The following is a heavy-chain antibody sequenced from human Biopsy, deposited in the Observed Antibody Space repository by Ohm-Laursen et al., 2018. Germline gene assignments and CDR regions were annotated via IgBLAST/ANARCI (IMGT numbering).Heavy chain of an antibody. CDR2: FVPEDDER. CDR1: GYVLSELS. D-gene: IGHD2-2*01. Sequence: SVKVSCKVSGYVLSELSMRWVRQAPGKGLEWMGGFVPEDDERIYAQKFQGRVTMTEDTSTGTAYMELRGLRSDDTAVYFCTTSAEYGALDYWGRGTLVTVSS. CDR3: TTSAEYGALDY. J-gene: IGHJ4*02. V-gene: IGHV1-24*01.